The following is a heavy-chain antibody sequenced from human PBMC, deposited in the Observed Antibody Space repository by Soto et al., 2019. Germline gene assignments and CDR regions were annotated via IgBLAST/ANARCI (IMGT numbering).Heavy chain of an antibody. CDR1: GGSISSDGSS. J-gene: IGHJ4*02. Sequence: PSETLSLTCAVSGGSISSDGSSWSWIRQPPGKGLEWIGYIYHSGSTYYNPSLKSRVTISVDRSKNQFSLKLSSVTAADTAVYYCARVDYGGTLFDYWGQGTLVTVSS. CDR2: IYHSGST. V-gene: IGHV4-30-2*01. D-gene: IGHD4-17*01. CDR3: ARVDYGGTLFDY.